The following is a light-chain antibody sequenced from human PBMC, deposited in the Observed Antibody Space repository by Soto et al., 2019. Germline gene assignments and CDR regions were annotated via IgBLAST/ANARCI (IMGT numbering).Light chain of an antibody. CDR2: LNSDGSH. J-gene: IGLJ3*02. Sequence: QTVVTQSPSASASLGASVKLTCTLSSGHSSYAIAWHQQQPEKGPRYLMKLNSDGSHSKGDGIPDRFSGSSSGAERYLTISSLQSEDEADYYCPTWGTGIWVFGGGTKVTVL. V-gene: IGLV4-69*01. CDR3: PTWGTGIWV. CDR1: SGHSSYA.